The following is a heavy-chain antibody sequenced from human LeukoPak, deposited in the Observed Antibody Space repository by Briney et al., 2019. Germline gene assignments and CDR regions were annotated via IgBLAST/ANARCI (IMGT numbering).Heavy chain of an antibody. Sequence: PGGSLRLSCAASGFTFNKYAMSWVRQAPGKGLEWVSAISGSGGGTYYADSVRGRFTISRDDSKNTLYLQMNSLRAEDTAAYYCYRGGPNYPPPRKGRFPIPQNQSQNPLFPQKNPLTAEDPAPFYWGKRARCFPPPYDYWGQGTLVTVSS. CDR3: YRGGPNYPPPRKGRFPIPQNQSQNPLFPQKNPLTAEDPAPFYWGKRARCFPPPYDY. CDR1: GFTFNKYA. D-gene: IGHD2-15*01. J-gene: IGHJ4*02. V-gene: IGHV3-23*01. CDR2: ISGSGGGT.